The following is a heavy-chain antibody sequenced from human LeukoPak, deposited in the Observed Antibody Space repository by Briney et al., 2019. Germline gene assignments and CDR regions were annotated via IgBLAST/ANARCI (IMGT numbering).Heavy chain of an antibody. V-gene: IGHV1-8*01. CDR2: MNPNSGNT. J-gene: IGHJ3*02. CDR3: ARGSSGWPYQDAFDI. CDR1: GYTFTSYD. Sequence: GASVKVSCKASGYTFTSYDIIWVRQATGQGLEWMGWMNPNSGNTGYAQRLQGRLTMTRNTSISTAYMELSSLRSEDTAVYYCARGSSGWPYQDAFDIWGQGTMVTVSS. D-gene: IGHD6-19*01.